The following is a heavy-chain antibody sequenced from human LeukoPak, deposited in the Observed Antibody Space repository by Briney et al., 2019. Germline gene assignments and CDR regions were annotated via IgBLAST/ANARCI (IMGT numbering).Heavy chain of an antibody. V-gene: IGHV1-46*01. D-gene: IGHD6-19*01. Sequence: ASVKVSCKTPGYTFSRHYIHWVRQAPGQGLEWLGIINTSGATTRYGQNFKGRVTATGDTSTSTVYMEMSSLNSEDTAVYYCARGLESSGWYGMDVWGQGTTIIVSS. J-gene: IGHJ6*02. CDR1: GYTFSRHY. CDR3: ARGLESSGWYGMDV. CDR2: INTSGATT.